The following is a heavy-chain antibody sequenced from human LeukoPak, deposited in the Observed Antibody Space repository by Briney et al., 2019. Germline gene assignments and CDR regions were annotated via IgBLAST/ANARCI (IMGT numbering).Heavy chain of an antibody. CDR3: ARLYYLEWLSPDAFDI. J-gene: IGHJ3*02. V-gene: IGHV4-39*07. D-gene: IGHD3-3*01. CDR1: GGSISSSSYY. Sequence: PSETLSLTCTVSGGSISSSSYYWSWIRQPPGTGLEWIGEINHSGSTNYNPSLKSRVTISVDTSKNQFSLKLSSVTAADTAVYYCARLYYLEWLSPDAFDIWGQGTMVTVSS. CDR2: INHSGST.